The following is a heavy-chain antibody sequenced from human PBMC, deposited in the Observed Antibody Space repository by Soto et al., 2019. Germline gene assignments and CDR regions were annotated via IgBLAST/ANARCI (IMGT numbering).Heavy chain of an antibody. J-gene: IGHJ5*02. CDR3: ARASGCSGDSCAFDP. V-gene: IGHV4-59*01. D-gene: IGHD2-15*01. CDR2: SYYNRST. CDR1: GGSISTYY. Sequence: QVQLQESGPGLVKPSETLSLTCTVSGGSISTYYWSWIRQPPGKGLEWIGYSYYNRSTNYNPSLKRRVTISVDTSKNQFSLKLSSVTAAVTAGYYCARASGCSGDSCAFDPWGQGTLVTVSS.